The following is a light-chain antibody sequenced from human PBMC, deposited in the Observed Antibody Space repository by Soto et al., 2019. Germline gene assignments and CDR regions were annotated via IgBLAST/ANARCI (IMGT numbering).Light chain of an antibody. CDR2: EVT. V-gene: IGLV2-8*01. J-gene: IGLJ3*02. CDR1: SSDIGAYDH. CDR3: GSHSGNSNFV. Sequence: QSALTQPPSVSGSPGQSITISCTGTSSDIGAYDHVAWYQQLTGKTPKLMIYEVTKRPSGVPDRFSGSKSGNTASLTVSGLQQEDEADYYCGSHSGNSNFVFGGGTKLTVL.